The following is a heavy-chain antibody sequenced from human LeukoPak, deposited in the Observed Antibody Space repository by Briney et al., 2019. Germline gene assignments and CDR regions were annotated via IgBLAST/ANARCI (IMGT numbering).Heavy chain of an antibody. CDR3: AKDSPYSGSYNWFDP. CDR2: IRYDGSNK. J-gene: IGHJ5*02. Sequence: WGSLRLSCAASGFTFSSYGMPWVRQAPGKGLEWVAFIRYDGSNKYYADSVKGRFTISRDNSKNTLYLQMNSLRAEDTAVYYCAKDSPYSGSYNWFDPWGQGTLVNVSS. V-gene: IGHV3-30*02. CDR1: GFTFSSYG. D-gene: IGHD1-26*01.